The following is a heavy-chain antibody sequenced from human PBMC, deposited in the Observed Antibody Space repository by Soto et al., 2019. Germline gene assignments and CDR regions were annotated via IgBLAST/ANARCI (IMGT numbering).Heavy chain of an antibody. J-gene: IGHJ3*02. CDR3: AREQTRDGYKYDAFDI. CDR2: IIPIFGTA. D-gene: IGHD5-12*01. CDR1: GGTFSSYA. V-gene: IGHV1-69*01. Sequence: QVQLVQSGAEVKKPGSSVKVSCKASGGTFSSYAISWVRPAPGQGLEWMGGIIPIFGTANYAQKFQGRVTITADESTSTAYMELSSLRSEDTAVYYCAREQTRDGYKYDAFDIWGQGTMVTVSS.